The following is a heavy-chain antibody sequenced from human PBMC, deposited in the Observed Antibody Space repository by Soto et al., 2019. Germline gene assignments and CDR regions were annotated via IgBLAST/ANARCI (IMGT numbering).Heavy chain of an antibody. J-gene: IGHJ4*02. CDR1: GYTLTELS. Sequence: AAVKVSCKVSGYTLTELSMHWVRQAPGKGLEWMGGFDPEDGETIYAKKFQGRVTMTEDTSTDTAYMELSSLRSEDTAVYYCATAPIFGVVISLDYWGQGTLVTVSS. D-gene: IGHD3-3*01. CDR2: FDPEDGET. CDR3: ATAPIFGVVISLDY. V-gene: IGHV1-24*01.